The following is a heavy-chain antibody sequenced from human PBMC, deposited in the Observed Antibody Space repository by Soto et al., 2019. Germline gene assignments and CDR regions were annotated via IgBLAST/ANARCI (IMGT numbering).Heavy chain of an antibody. CDR3: ARESEDLTSNFDY. CDR2: ISSTTNYI. J-gene: IGHJ4*02. V-gene: IGHV3-21*01. CDR1: GFTFSDYS. Sequence: GGSLRLSCAASGFTFSDYSMNWVRQAPGKGLEWVSSISSTTNYIYYADSMKGRFTVSRDNAKNSVYLEMNSLSAEDTALYYCARESEDLTSNFDYWGQGTLVTVSS.